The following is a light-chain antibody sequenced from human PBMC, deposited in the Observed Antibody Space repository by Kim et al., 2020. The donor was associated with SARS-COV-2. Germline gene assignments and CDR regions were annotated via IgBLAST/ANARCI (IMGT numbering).Light chain of an antibody. CDR3: AAWDDSLNGFV. V-gene: IGLV1-44*01. J-gene: IGLJ1*01. Sequence: QSVLTQSPSASGTPGQRVAISCSGSSTNIGGNTVNWYQQLPGTAPKLLIYSNNQRPSGVPDRFSASKSGTSASLAISGLQSEDEAHYYCAAWDDSLNGFVFGTGTKFTFL. CDR2: SNN. CDR1: STNIGGNT.